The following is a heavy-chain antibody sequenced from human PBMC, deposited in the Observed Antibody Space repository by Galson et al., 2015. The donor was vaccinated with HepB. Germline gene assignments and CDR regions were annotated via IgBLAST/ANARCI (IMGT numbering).Heavy chain of an antibody. CDR2: ISGRGGST. D-gene: IGHD6-6*01. CDR3: AKDLVAARTYDAFDI. CDR1: GFTFSSYA. V-gene: IGHV3-23*01. Sequence: SLRLSCAASGFTFSSYAMSWVRQAPGKGLEWVSAISGRGGSTYYADSVKGRFTISRDNSKNTLYLQMNSLRAEDTAVYYCAKDLVAARTYDAFDIWGQGTMVTVSS. J-gene: IGHJ3*02.